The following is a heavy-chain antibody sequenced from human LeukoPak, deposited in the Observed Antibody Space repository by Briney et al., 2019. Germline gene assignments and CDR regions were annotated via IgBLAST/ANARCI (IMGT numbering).Heavy chain of an antibody. Sequence: SETLSLTCTVSGGSISSSSYYWGWIRQPPGKGLEWIGSIYYSGSTYYNPSLKSRVTISVDTSKNQFSLKLSSVTAADTAVYYCARRSGWYGNMFDYWGQGTLVTVSS. CDR2: IYYSGST. CDR1: GGSISSSSYY. CDR3: ARRSGWYGNMFDY. V-gene: IGHV4-39*07. D-gene: IGHD6-19*01. J-gene: IGHJ4*02.